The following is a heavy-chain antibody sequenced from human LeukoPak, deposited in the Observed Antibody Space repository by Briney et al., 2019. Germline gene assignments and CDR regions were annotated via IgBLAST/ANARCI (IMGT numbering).Heavy chain of an antibody. V-gene: IGHV3-23*01. CDR1: GFTFSSYA. CDR2: ISGSGGST. Sequence: GGSLRLSCAASGFTFSSYAMSWVRQAPGKGLEWVSAISGSGGSTYYADSVKGRFTISRDNSKNTLYLQMNSLRAEDTAVYYCAKDVRGGSYAEYFDYWGQGTLVTVSS. J-gene: IGHJ4*02. D-gene: IGHD1-26*01. CDR3: AKDVRGGSYAEYFDY.